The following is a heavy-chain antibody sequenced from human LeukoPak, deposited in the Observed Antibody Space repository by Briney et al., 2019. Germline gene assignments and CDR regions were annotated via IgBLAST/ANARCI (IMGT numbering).Heavy chain of an antibody. J-gene: IGHJ4*02. CDR3: ARVDCSGDSCYSAGY. V-gene: IGHV1-18*01. D-gene: IGHD2-15*01. Sequence: GASVKVSCKASGDTFFYYGVTWVRQIPGQGLEWRGWISVDNSKTNYAQKLQGRVTLTTDISTSTAYMELRSLRSDDTAVYYCARVDCSGDSCYSAGYWGQGTLVTVSS. CDR1: GDTFFYYG. CDR2: ISVDNSKT.